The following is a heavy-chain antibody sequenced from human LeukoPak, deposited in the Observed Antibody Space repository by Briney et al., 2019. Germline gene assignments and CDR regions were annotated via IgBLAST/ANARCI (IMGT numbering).Heavy chain of an antibody. D-gene: IGHD6-19*01. CDR1: GYTLTKLS. J-gene: IGHJ4*02. Sequence: VASVKVSCKVSGYTLTKLSMHWVRQAPGKGLEWMGWISAYNGNTNYAQKLQGRVTMTTDTSTSTAYMELRSLRSDDTAVYYCARDGVAVAGTGVLDYWGQGTLVTVSS. CDR2: ISAYNGNT. CDR3: ARDGVAVAGTGVLDY. V-gene: IGHV1-18*01.